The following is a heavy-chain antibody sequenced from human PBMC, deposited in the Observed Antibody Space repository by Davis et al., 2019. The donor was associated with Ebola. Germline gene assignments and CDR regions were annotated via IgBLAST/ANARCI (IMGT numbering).Heavy chain of an antibody. CDR3: ATQYSNGWFDP. CDR2: IHYSGAT. J-gene: IGHJ5*02. CDR1: GGSISSHY. V-gene: IGHV4-59*11. D-gene: IGHD2/OR15-2a*01. Sequence: MPSEPLSLTCTVSGGSISSHYWSWIRQPPGRRLEWIGHIHYSGATNGNPSLKSRVRLSVDMAKNQFSLRLSSVTAADTAVYYCATQYSNGWFDPWGQGTLVTVSS.